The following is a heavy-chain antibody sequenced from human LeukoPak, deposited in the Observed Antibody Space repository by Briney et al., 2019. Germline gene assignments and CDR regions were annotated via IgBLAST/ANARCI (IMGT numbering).Heavy chain of an antibody. J-gene: IGHJ4*02. D-gene: IGHD4-17*01. CDR1: GFTFSSYW. Sequence: GGSLRLSCAASGFTFSSYWMHWVRQAPGKGLVWVSRINSDGSSTSYADSVKGRFTITRDNAKNTLYLQMNSLRAEDTAVYYCAKDRPLYGDAILYFDYWGQGTLVTVSS. CDR2: INSDGSST. CDR3: AKDRPLYGDAILYFDY. V-gene: IGHV3-74*01.